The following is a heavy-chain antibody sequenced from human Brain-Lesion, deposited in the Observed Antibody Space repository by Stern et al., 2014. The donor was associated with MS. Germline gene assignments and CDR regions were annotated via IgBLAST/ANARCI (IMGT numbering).Heavy chain of an antibody. Sequence: VQLVESGPGLVKPSQTLSLTCTVSGGAVSSGDRYWSWIRQHPEKGLEWIGYISYSGNTYYNPSLESRVTISMDRSKNQFSLKLRSVTAADTAVYYCARVTEFLRFFYPDYWGQGIRGTVSS. D-gene: IGHD3-3*01. CDR1: GGAVSSGDRY. J-gene: IGHJ4*02. V-gene: IGHV4-31*03. CDR2: ISYSGNT. CDR3: ARVTEFLRFFYPDY.